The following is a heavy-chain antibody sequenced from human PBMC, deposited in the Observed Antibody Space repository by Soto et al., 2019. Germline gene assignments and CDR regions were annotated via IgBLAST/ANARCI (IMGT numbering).Heavy chain of an antibody. D-gene: IGHD6-19*01. J-gene: IGHJ4*02. Sequence: EVQLVESGGGLVKPGGSLRLACAASGFAFSNAWMSWVRQAPGKGLEWIGRIKDKNEGETTDYAAPVKGRFTISRDDSTNALFLQMNSLKTEDTGLYYCATYSPRIGWYPLASWGQGTLVTVSS. V-gene: IGHV3-15*01. CDR3: ATYSPRIGWYPLAS. CDR2: IKDKNEGETT. CDR1: GFAFSNAW.